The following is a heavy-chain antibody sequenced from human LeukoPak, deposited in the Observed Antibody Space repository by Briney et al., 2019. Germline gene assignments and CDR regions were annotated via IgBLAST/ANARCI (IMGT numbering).Heavy chain of an antibody. CDR1: GYIFTKYV. CDR2: IKAGNGDT. V-gene: IGHV1-3*01. CDR3: ARDDCGDTCYPGGY. J-gene: IGHJ4*02. Sequence: APVKVSCKASGYIFTKYVVHWVRQAPGQRPEWMGWIKAGNGDTKYSQNFQDRLTITRDTSASTVYMKLSSLTSEDTALYYCARDDCGDTCYPGGYWGQGTLVTVSS. D-gene: IGHD2-21*01.